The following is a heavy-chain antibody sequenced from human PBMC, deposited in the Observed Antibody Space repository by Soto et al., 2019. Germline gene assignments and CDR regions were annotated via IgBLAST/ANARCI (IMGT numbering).Heavy chain of an antibody. V-gene: IGHV4-30-4*01. Sequence: SETLSLTCTVSGGSIISGDYFWSWIRQPPGKGLEWIANIYHSGSTHYNPSLRNRVFMSVDTSTNRFSLNLTSVTAADTAVYYCARASDSAYSSSWYSAFAVWGHGTMVTVS. CDR3: ARASDSAYSSSWYSAFAV. J-gene: IGHJ3*01. CDR2: IYHSGST. CDR1: GGSIISGDYF. D-gene: IGHD6-13*01.